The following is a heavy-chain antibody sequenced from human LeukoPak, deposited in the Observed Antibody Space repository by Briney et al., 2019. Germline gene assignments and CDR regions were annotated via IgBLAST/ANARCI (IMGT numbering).Heavy chain of an antibody. Sequence: GESLKISCKGSGYSFPTYWIGWVRQMPGKGLEWIGIIYPADSDTRYSPSFQGQVTISADKSISTAYLQWSSLKVSDTAIYYCARHRLDCSGGSCYSSAFDIWGQGTMVTVSS. CDR3: ARHRLDCSGGSCYSSAFDI. D-gene: IGHD2-15*01. J-gene: IGHJ3*02. V-gene: IGHV5-51*01. CDR2: IYPADSDT. CDR1: GYSFPTYW.